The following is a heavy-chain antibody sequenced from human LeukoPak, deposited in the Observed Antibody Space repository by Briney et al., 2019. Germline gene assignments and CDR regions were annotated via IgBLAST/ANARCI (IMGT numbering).Heavy chain of an antibody. CDR2: IYYSGST. CDR1: GGSISSYY. V-gene: IGHV4-59*01. CDR3: ARGGDILTGYYVFDP. D-gene: IGHD3-9*01. J-gene: IGHJ5*02. Sequence: PSETLSLTCIVSGGSISSYYWRWIRQPPVKGLEWIGYIYYSGSTNYNPSLKSRVTISVDTSKNQFSLKLSSVTAADTAVYYCARGGDILTGYYVFDPWGQGTLVTVSS.